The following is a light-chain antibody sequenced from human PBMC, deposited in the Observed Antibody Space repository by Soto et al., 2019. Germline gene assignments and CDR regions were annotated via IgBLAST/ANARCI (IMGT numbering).Light chain of an antibody. CDR1: QSVSSSY. CDR2: GAS. CDR3: KQYGRSLWT. J-gene: IGKJ1*01. Sequence: EIVLTQSPGTLSLSPGERATLSCRASQSVSSSYLAWYQQKPGQAPRLLIYGASSRATGIPDRFSGSGSGTDFTLTISRLEPEEFAVYYCKQYGRSLWTFGKGTKVEIK. V-gene: IGKV3-20*01.